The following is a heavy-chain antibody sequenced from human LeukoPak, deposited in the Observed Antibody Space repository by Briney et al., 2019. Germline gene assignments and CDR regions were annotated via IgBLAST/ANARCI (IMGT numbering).Heavy chain of an antibody. Sequence: SSEPLSLTCTVSGGFISSYYWSWLRHPTGEGLEWIGYIYYSRSTNYNPSLKRRVTITVDTSKNQFSLEQSSVPAADNAVLLCGRLQGYSMMFQQWGQGTLVTVSS. CDR1: GGFISSYY. CDR2: IYYSRST. V-gene: IGHV4-59*01. J-gene: IGHJ1*01. CDR3: GRLQGYSMMFQQ. D-gene: IGHD6-13*01.